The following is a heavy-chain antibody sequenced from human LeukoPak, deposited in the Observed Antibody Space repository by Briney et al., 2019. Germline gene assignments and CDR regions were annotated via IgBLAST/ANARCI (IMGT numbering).Heavy chain of an antibody. CDR1: GFTFSSYG. J-gene: IGHJ4*02. Sequence: GGSLRLSCAASGFTFSSYGMHWVRQAPGKGLEWVAFIHYDGTNEYYADSVKGRFTISRDNAKNSLYLQMNSLRAEDTAVYYCARGTGWLQLLGALDYWGQGTLVTVSS. V-gene: IGHV3-30*02. CDR2: IHYDGTNE. D-gene: IGHD5-24*01. CDR3: ARGTGWLQLLGALDY.